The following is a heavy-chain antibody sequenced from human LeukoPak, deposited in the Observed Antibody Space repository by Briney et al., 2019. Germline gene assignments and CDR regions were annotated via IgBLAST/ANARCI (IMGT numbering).Heavy chain of an antibody. J-gene: IGHJ4*02. CDR2: ISSSSGYI. CDR3: AREESGGYFDY. V-gene: IGHV3-21*01. CDR1: GFTFSTYS. D-gene: IGHD2-8*02. Sequence: GGSLRLSCAASGFTFSTYSMNWVRQAPGKGLEWVSSISSSSGYIYYADSVKRRFTISRDNGKNSLYLQMNSLRAEDTAVYYCAREESGGYFDYWGQGTLVTVSS.